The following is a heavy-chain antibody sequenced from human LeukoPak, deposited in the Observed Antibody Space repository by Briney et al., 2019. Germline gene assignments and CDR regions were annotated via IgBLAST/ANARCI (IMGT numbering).Heavy chain of an antibody. CDR3: ARDQEISRGYSYGYRSGVDY. J-gene: IGHJ4*02. D-gene: IGHD5-18*01. V-gene: IGHV3-33*01. CDR2: IWYDGSNK. CDR1: GFTFSSYG. Sequence: PGGSLRLSCAASGFTFSSYGMHWVRQAPGKGLEWVAVIWYDGSNKYYADSVKGRFTISRDNSKNTLYLQMNSLRAEDTAVYYCARDQEISRGYSYGYRSGVDYWSQGTLVTVSS.